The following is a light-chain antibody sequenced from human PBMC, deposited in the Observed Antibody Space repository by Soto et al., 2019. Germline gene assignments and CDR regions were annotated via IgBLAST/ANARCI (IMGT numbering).Light chain of an antibody. Sequence: EIVMTQSPATLSVSPGERATLSCRASQSVSSNLAWYQQKPGQAPRLLIYGVSTRATGIPARFSGSGSGTEFTLTISSLQSEYSIVCCCPRYNNWPFTFGGGTRVNIK. CDR2: GVS. J-gene: IGKJ4*02. CDR3: PRYNNWPFT. V-gene: IGKV3-15*01. CDR1: QSVSSN.